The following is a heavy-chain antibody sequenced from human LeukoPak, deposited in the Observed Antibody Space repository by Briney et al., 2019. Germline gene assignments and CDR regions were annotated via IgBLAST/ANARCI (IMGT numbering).Heavy chain of an antibody. CDR1: GYTLTELS. CDR2: FDPEDGET. Sequence: ASVKVSCKVSGYTLTELSMHWVRQAPGKGLEWMGGFDPEDGETIYAQKYQGRVTMTEDTSTDTAYMGLSSLRSEDTAVYYCATAWEPAAFVDYWGQGTLVTVSS. J-gene: IGHJ4*02. D-gene: IGHD1-26*01. CDR3: ATAWEPAAFVDY. V-gene: IGHV1-24*01.